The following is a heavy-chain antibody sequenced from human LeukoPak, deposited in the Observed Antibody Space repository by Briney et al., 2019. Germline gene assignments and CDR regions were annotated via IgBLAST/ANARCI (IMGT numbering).Heavy chain of an antibody. J-gene: IGHJ6*04. D-gene: IGHD6-19*01. Sequence: PGGSLRLSCAASGFTFSSYAMSWARQAPGKGLEWVSAISGSGGSTYYAHSVKGRFTISRDNSKNTLYLQMNSLRAEDTAVYYCATAQWPQRGYYGMDVGGEGTTVTVSS. CDR2: ISGSGGST. CDR3: ATAQWPQRGYYGMDV. V-gene: IGHV3-23*01. CDR1: GFTFSSYA.